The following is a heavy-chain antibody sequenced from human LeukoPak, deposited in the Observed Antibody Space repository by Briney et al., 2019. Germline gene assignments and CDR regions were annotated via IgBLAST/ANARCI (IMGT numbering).Heavy chain of an antibody. CDR3: AKDDSHSAKMATIGVFDY. CDR1: GFTFSSYG. Sequence: GGSLRLSCAASGFTFSSYGMHWVRQAPGKGLEWVAFIRYDGSNKYYADSVKGRFTISRDNSKNTLYLQMNSLRAEDTAVYYCAKDDSHSAKMATIGVFDYWGLGTLVTVSS. CDR2: IRYDGSNK. V-gene: IGHV3-30*02. D-gene: IGHD5-24*01. J-gene: IGHJ4*02.